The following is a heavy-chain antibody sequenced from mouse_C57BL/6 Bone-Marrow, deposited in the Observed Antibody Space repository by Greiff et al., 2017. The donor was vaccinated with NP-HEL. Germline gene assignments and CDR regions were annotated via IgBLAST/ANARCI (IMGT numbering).Heavy chain of an antibody. CDR2: IFPGSGST. D-gene: IGHD2-14*01. CDR1: GYTFTDYY. CDR3: ARGGDGVRRGAMEY. J-gene: IGHJ4*01. V-gene: IGHV1-75*01. Sequence: VKLMESGPELVKPGASVKISCKASGYTFTDYYINWVKQRPGQGLEWIGWIFPGSGSTYYNEKFKGKATLTVDKSSSTAYMLLSSLTSEDSAVYFCARGGDGVRRGAMEYWGQGTTVTFAS.